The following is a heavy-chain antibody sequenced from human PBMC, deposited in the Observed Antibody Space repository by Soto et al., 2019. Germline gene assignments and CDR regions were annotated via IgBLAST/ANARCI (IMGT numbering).Heavy chain of an antibody. CDR2: IYSSGST. Sequence: QLQLQESGPGLVKPSETLSLTCIVSGGSISSNNYWGWIRQPPGKGLEWIGTIYSSGSTYYNPSLNRRVSTSVDTPHNQLSLNLTSVTAADTAVYYCASAGAAPPSRWYFDLLGRGTLVTVSS. J-gene: IGHJ2*01. CDR3: ASAGAAPPSRWYFDL. CDR1: GGSISSNNY. D-gene: IGHD6-13*01. V-gene: IGHV4-39*01.